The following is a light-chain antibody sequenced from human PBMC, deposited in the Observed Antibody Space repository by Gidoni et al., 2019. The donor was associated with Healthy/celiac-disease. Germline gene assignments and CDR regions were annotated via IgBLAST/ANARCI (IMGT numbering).Light chain of an antibody. V-gene: IGKV1-39*01. CDR2: AAS. CDR1: QSISSY. Sequence: DIQMTHYPSSLSASVGDRVTITCRASQSISSYLNWYQQKPGKAPKLLIYAASSLQSGVPSRFSGSGSGTDFTLTISSLQPEDFATYYCQQSYSTLGLGFGGGTKVEIK. CDR3: QQSYSTLGLG. J-gene: IGKJ4*01.